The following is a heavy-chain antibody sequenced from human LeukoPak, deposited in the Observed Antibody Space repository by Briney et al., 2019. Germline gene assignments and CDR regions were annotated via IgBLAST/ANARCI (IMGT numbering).Heavy chain of an antibody. CDR3: AKGHYYGSGSLDY. CDR2: ISGSGGST. D-gene: IGHD3-10*01. CDR1: GFTFSSYA. Sequence: GGSLRLSCAASGFTFSSYAMSWVRQAPGKGLEWVSVISGSGGSTYYADSVKGRFTISRDNSRNTLYLQMNSLRAEDTAVYYCAKGHYYGSGSLDYWGQGTLVTVSS. J-gene: IGHJ4*02. V-gene: IGHV3-23*01.